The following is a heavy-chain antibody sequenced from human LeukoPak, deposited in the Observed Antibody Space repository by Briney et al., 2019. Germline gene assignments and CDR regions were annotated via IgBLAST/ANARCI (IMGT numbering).Heavy chain of an antibody. CDR1: GGSFGGYY. D-gene: IGHD1-26*01. CDR3: ARGPMVGATYYFDY. Sequence: SETLSLTCAVYGGSFGGYYWSWIRQPPGKGLEWIGEINHSGSTNYNPSLKSRVTISVDTSKNQFSLKLSSVTAADTAVYYCARGPMVGATYYFDYWGQGTLVTVSS. V-gene: IGHV4-34*01. CDR2: INHSGST. J-gene: IGHJ4*02.